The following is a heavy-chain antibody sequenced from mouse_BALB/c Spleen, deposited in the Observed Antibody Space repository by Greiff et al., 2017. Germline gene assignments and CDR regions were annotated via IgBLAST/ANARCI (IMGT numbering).Heavy chain of an antibody. Sequence: VHLVESGPGLVAPSQSLSITCTVSGFSLTSYGVHWVRQPPGKGLEWLGVIWAGGSTNYNSALMSRLSISKDNSKSQVFLKMNSLQTDDTAMYYCARDLYGNYYFDYWGQGTTLTVSS. CDR3: ARDLYGNYYFDY. D-gene: IGHD2-10*02. J-gene: IGHJ2*01. CDR2: IWAGGST. V-gene: IGHV2-9*02. CDR1: GFSLTSYG.